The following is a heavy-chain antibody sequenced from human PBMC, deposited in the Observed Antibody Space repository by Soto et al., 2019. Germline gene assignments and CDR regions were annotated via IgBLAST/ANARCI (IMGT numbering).Heavy chain of an antibody. Sequence: ASVKVSCKASGYTFTSYGISWVRQAPGQGLEWMGWISAYNGNTNYAQKLQGRVTMTTDTSTSTAYMELRSLRSDDTAVYYCAGGYCSSTSYYKVWFDPWGQGTLVTVSS. CDR1: GYTFTSYG. CDR2: ISAYNGNT. V-gene: IGHV1-18*01. CDR3: AGGYCSSTSYYKVWFDP. D-gene: IGHD2-2*02. J-gene: IGHJ5*02.